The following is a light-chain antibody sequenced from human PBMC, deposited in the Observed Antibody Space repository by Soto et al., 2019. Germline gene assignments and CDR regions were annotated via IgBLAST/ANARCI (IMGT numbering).Light chain of an antibody. CDR2: GES. CDR1: QRVSSRY. CDR3: QQYRSYPRT. V-gene: IGKV3-20*01. J-gene: IGKJ1*01. Sequence: ELGLTQSPGTLSLSPGERATLSCRALQRVSSRYLAWYQQKPGQAPRLLIYGESSRATGIPARFSGSGSGTDCPITISRLELEDVAVYYWQQYRSYPRTLGQGTKAVIK.